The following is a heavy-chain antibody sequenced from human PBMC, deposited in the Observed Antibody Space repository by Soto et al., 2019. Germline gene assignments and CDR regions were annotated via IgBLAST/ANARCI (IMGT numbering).Heavy chain of an antibody. CDR3: AKNGDYDYDAFDD. D-gene: IGHD3-16*01. Sequence: GGSLRLSCAASDSTIRRYAMSWVRQAPGKGLEWVSGITGNSARIYYADSVRGRFTISRDNSKNTLYLQMDTLRAEDTAIYYCAKNGDYDYDAFDDWGQRTVVTVSS. V-gene: IGHV3-23*01. J-gene: IGHJ3*01. CDR2: ITGNSARI. CDR1: DSTIRRYA.